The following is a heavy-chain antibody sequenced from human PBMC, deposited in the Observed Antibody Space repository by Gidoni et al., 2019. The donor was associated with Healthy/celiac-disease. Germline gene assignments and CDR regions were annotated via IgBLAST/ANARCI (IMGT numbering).Heavy chain of an antibody. J-gene: IGHJ6*03. Sequence: EVQLVESGGGLVQPGGSLRLSCAASGFTFSSYWMNWVRQAPGKGLVLVSRINSDGSSTSYADSVKGRFTISRDNAKNTLYLQMNSLRAEDTAVYYCAGEYSSFNYYYYMDVWGKGTTVTVSS. CDR1: GFTFSSYW. D-gene: IGHD6-6*01. CDR3: AGEYSSFNYYYYMDV. V-gene: IGHV3-74*01. CDR2: INSDGSST.